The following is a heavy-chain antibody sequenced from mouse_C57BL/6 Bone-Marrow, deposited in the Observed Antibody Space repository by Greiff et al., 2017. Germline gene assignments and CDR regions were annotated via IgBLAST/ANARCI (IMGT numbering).Heavy chain of an antibody. D-gene: IGHD1-1*01. CDR2: INYDGSST. V-gene: IGHV5-16*01. CDR3: ARHYGSSYFYAMDY. J-gene: IGHJ4*01. CDR1: GFTFSDYY. Sequence: EVMLVESEGGLVQPGSSMKLSCTASGFTFSDYYMAWVRQVPEKGLEWVANINYDGSSTYYLDSLKSRFIISRDNAKKILYLKMSSLKSEDTATYYCARHYGSSYFYAMDYWGQGTSVTVSS.